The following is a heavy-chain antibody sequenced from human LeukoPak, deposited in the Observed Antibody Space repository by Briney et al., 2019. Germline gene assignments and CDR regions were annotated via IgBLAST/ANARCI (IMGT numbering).Heavy chain of an antibody. Sequence: GASVKVSCKTSGYTFTSYYMHWVRQAPGQGLEWMGIINPSGGSTSYAQKFQGRVTMTTDTSTSTAYMELRSLRSDDTAVYYCARDYPDFGVNDAFDIWGQGTMVTVSS. D-gene: IGHD2-21*01. J-gene: IGHJ3*02. CDR3: ARDYPDFGVNDAFDI. V-gene: IGHV1-46*01. CDR1: GYTFTSYY. CDR2: INPSGGST.